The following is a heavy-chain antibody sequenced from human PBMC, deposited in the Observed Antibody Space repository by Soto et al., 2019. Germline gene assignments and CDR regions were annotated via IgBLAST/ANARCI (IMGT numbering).Heavy chain of an antibody. Sequence: QVQLQESGPGLVKPSQTLSLTCTVSGGSISSGAYYWSWVRQPPGKGLEWIGYIYYSGSTYYNPSLTSRVTXSXDSXKTQFSLKLSSVTATDPAVYYCARDNYGDTYYFDYWGQGTLVTVSS. V-gene: IGHV4-30-4*01. D-gene: IGHD4-17*01. J-gene: IGHJ4*02. CDR2: IYYSGST. CDR3: ARDNYGDTYYFDY. CDR1: GGSISSGAYY.